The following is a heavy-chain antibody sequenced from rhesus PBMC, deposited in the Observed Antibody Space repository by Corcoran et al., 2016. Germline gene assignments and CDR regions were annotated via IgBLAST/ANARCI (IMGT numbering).Heavy chain of an antibody. V-gene: IGHV3S5*01. CDR3: AKETLIGGSWNAFEDY. J-gene: IGHJ4*01. Sequence: EVQLVETGGGLVQPGGSLKLSCAASGFTFSSYGMSWVRQAPGKGLGGGSAINSGGYSTYYADAVKGRFTISRDSSKNTLSLQMNSLRAEDTAVYYCAKETLIGGSWNAFEDYWGQGVLVTVSS. CDR1: GFTFSSYG. D-gene: IGHD6-25*01. CDR2: INSGGYST.